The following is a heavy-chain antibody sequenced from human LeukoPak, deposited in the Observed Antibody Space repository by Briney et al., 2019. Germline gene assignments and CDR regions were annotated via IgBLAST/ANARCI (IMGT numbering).Heavy chain of an antibody. V-gene: IGHV1-69*04. CDR3: AREVVAATPYYFDY. CDR1: GGTFSSYA. J-gene: IGHJ4*02. CDR2: IIPILGIA. D-gene: IGHD2-15*01. Sequence: ASVKVSCKASGGTFSSYAISCVRQAPGQGLEWKGRIIPILGIANYAQKFQGRVTITADKSTSTAYMELSSLRSEDTAVYYCAREVVAATPYYFDYWGQGTLVTVSS.